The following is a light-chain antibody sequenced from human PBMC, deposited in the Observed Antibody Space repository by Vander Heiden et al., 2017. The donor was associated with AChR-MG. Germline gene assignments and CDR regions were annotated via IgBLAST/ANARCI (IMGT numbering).Light chain of an antibody. CDR3: QQYDSTPLT. CDR2: WAS. J-gene: IGKJ4*01. CDR1: QSFLYSSNNKNY. Sequence: DCVMTQSPDPLAVSLGERATINCKSSQSFLYSSNNKNYLAWYQQKPGQPPKLLIYWASTRESGVPDRFSGSGSGTDFTLTISSLQAEDVAVYYCQQYDSTPLTFGGGTKVEIK. V-gene: IGKV4-1*01.